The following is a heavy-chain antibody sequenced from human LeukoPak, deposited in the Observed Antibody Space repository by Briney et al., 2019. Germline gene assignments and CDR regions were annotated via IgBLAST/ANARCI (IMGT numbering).Heavy chain of an antibody. V-gene: IGHV4-38-2*01. D-gene: IGHD4-17*01. J-gene: IGHJ4*02. CDR1: GFTFSSYA. CDR3: AGGGDYGSYFSY. CDR2: IYYSGST. Sequence: GSLRLSCAASGFTFSSYAMSWVRQAPGKGLEWIGSIYYSGSTYYNPSLKSRVTISVDTSKNQFSLKLSSVTAADTAVYYCAGGGDYGSYFSYWGQGSLVTVSS.